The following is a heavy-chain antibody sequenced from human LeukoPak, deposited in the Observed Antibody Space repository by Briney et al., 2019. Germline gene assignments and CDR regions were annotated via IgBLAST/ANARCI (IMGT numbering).Heavy chain of an antibody. D-gene: IGHD3-22*01. V-gene: IGHV1-2*02. CDR3: ARGGPTRYYYDSSGYY. CDR2: INSNSGGT. CDR1: GYTFTGYY. J-gene: IGHJ4*02. Sequence: ASVKVSCKASGYTFTGYYMHWVRQAPGQGLEWMGWINSNSGGTNYAQKFQGRVTMTRDTSISTAYMELSRLRSDDTAVYYCARGGPTRYYYDSSGYYWGQGTLVTVSS.